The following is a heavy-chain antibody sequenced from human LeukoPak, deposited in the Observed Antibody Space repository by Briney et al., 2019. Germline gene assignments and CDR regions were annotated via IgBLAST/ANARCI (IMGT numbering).Heavy chain of an antibody. CDR3: ARRAGDYSHPYDY. D-gene: IGHD3-22*01. CDR2: ISWDGGST. Sequence: PGGSLRLSCAASGFTFDDYAMHWVRQAPGKGLEWVSLISWDGGSTYYADSVKGRFTISRDNSKNSLYLQMNSLRAEDTAVYYCARRAGDYSHPYDYWGQGILVTASS. J-gene: IGHJ4*02. CDR1: GFTFDDYA. V-gene: IGHV3-43D*03.